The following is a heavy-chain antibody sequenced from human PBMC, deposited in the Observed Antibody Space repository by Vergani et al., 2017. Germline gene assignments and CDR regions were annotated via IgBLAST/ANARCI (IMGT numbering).Heavy chain of an antibody. CDR3: ARDVAYDELGEFAFDI. V-gene: IGHV3-33*01. CDR1: GFTFSSYG. D-gene: IGHD7-27*01. J-gene: IGHJ3*02. CDR2: IWYDGSNK. Sequence: QVQLVESGGGVVQPGRSLRLSCAASGFTFSSYGMHWVRQAPGKGLEWVAVIWYDGSNKYYADSVKGRFTISRDNSKNTLYLQMNSLRAEDTAVYYCARDVAYDELGEFAFDIWAKGQWSPSLQ.